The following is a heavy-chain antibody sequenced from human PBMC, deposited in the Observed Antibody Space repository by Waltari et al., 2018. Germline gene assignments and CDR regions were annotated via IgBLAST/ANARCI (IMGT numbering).Heavy chain of an antibody. V-gene: IGHV4-61*02. D-gene: IGHD2-15*01. Sequence: QVQLQESGPGLVKPSQTLSLTCTVSGGSISSGSYYWSWIRQPAGKGLEGIGRIYTSGSTNYNPSLKSRVTISVDTSKNQFSLKLSSVTAADTAVYYCARENCSGGSCYPDYWGQGTLVTVSS. J-gene: IGHJ4*02. CDR1: GGSISSGSYY. CDR2: IYTSGST. CDR3: ARENCSGGSCYPDY.